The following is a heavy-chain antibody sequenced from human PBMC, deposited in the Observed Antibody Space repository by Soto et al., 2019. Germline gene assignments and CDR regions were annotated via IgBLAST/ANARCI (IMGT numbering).Heavy chain of an antibody. V-gene: IGHV4-34*01. Sequence: PSETLSLTCAVYGGSFSGYYWSWIRQPPGKGLEWIGEINHSGSTNYNPSLKSRVTISVDTSKNQFSLKLSSVTAADTAVYYCARDYYNSSGRPTIDYWGQGPLVTVSS. J-gene: IGHJ4*02. D-gene: IGHD3-22*01. CDR3: ARDYYNSSGRPTIDY. CDR1: GGSFSGYY. CDR2: INHSGST.